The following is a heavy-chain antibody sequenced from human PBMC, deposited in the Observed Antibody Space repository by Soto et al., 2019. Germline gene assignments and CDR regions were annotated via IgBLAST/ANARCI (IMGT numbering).Heavy chain of an antibody. Sequence: ASVKVSCKASGYTFPNYGITWVRQAPGQGLEWMGWISAYKTNIKYAQKFQGRVTLTTDTSTSTAYMELRSLRSDDTAIYYCVRDLDGSGAYYTDFWGPG. CDR2: ISAYKTNI. J-gene: IGHJ4*02. CDR3: VRDLDGSGAYYTDF. V-gene: IGHV1-18*01. D-gene: IGHD3-10*01. CDR1: GYTFPNYG.